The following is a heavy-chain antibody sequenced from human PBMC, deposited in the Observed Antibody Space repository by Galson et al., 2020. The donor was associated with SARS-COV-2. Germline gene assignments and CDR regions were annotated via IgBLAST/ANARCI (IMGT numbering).Heavy chain of an antibody. Sequence: GESLKIPCAAPEFTFSYYDMNWVRQAPGKGLEWVSYISGSGTNIYYADSVKGRFTISRDNAKNSLYLQMNSLRADDTALYYCVRGGRTRLDSWGQGTLVTVSS. V-gene: IGHV3-48*03. J-gene: IGHJ4*02. CDR3: VRGGRTRLDS. D-gene: IGHD3-10*01. CDR2: ISGSGTNI. CDR1: EFTFSYYD.